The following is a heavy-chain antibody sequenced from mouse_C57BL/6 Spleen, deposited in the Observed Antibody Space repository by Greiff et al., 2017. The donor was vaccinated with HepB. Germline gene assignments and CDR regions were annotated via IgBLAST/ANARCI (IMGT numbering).Heavy chain of an antibody. Sequence: VQLQQPGAELVMPGASVKLSCKASGYTFTSYWMHWVKQRPGQGLEWIGEIDPSDSYTNYNQKFKGKSTLTVDKSSSTAYMQLSSLTSEDSAVYYCARLTTGWYFDVWGTGTTVTVSS. J-gene: IGHJ1*03. CDR3: ARLTTGWYFDV. V-gene: IGHV1-69*01. CDR2: IDPSDSYT. CDR1: GYTFTSYW. D-gene: IGHD1-1*01.